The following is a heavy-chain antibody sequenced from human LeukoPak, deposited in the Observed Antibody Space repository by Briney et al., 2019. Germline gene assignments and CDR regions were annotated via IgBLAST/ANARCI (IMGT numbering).Heavy chain of an antibody. CDR2: IIPIFGTA. D-gene: IGHD1-7*01. Sequence: EASVNVSCKASGGTFSSYAISWVRQAPGQGLEWMGGIIPIFGTANYAQKFQGRVTITADESTSTAYMELSSLRSEDTAVYYCATGPDWDYYFDYWGQGTLVTVSS. V-gene: IGHV1-69*01. CDR1: GGTFSSYA. CDR3: ATGPDWDYYFDY. J-gene: IGHJ4*02.